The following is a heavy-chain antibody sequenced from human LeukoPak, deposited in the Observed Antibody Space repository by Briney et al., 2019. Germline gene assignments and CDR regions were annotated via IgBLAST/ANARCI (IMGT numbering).Heavy chain of an antibody. CDR2: ISASGESR. D-gene: IGHD2-8*02. CDR1: GFTFSDYA. Sequence: PGGSLRLSCAASGFTFSDYAMSWARQTPGKGLEWVSTISASGESRNYLDSVKGRFTISRDSSKNTVYLQMNSLRAEDTAVFYCARDPGGTFDYWGQGTLVTVSS. J-gene: IGHJ4*02. CDR3: ARDPGGTFDY. V-gene: IGHV3-23*01.